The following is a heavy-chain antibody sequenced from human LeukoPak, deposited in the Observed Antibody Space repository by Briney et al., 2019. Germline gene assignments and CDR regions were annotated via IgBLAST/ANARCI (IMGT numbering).Heavy chain of an antibody. D-gene: IGHD3-16*01. CDR1: GFTFNAYV. Sequence: GGSLRLSCVGSGFTFNAYVLSWVRQRPGKGPEWVSKISGSGDATDYADSVKDRLTISRDNAKKTLYLQINNARADDTAIYYCAKDPRAMGRYFFDDWGQGSLVTVSS. J-gene: IGHJ4*01. CDR2: ISGSGDAT. V-gene: IGHV3-23*01. CDR3: AKDPRAMGRYFFDD.